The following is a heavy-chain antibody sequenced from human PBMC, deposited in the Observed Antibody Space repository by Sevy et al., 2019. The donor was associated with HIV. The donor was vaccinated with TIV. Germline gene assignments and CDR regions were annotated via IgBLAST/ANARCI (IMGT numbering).Heavy chain of an antibody. D-gene: IGHD4-17*01. CDR1: GFSFSSYW. V-gene: IGHV3-7*01. Sequence: GGSLRLSCAASGFSFSSYWLSWVRQAPGKGLEWVANIADDGTQKYYVDSVRGRFTLSRDNAKNSLYLQMNSLRAEDTAGYYCARDPDSGDFGDNFDYWGQGTLVTVSS. J-gene: IGHJ4*02. CDR3: ARDPDSGDFGDNFDY. CDR2: IADDGTQK.